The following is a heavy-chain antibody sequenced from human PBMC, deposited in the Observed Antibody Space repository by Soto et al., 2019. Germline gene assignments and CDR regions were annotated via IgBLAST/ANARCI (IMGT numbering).Heavy chain of an antibody. CDR1: GFTFSSYS. Sequence: GGSLRLSCAASGFTFSSYSMNWVRQAPGKGLEWVSYISSSSSTIYYADSVKGRFTISRDNAKNSLYLQMNSLRAEDTAVYYCARGNSDSSGWYSVIDYWGQGTLVTVSS. CDR3: ARGNSDSSGWYSVIDY. CDR2: ISSSSSTI. J-gene: IGHJ4*02. V-gene: IGHV3-48*01. D-gene: IGHD6-19*01.